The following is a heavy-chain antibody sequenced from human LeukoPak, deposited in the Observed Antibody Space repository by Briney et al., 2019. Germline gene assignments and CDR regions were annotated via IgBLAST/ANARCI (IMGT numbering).Heavy chain of an antibody. CDR3: AREDY. J-gene: IGHJ4*02. CDR1: GYTFTSYY. CDR2: INPSGGST. Sequence: ASVKVSCKASGYTFTSYYIHWVRQAPGQGLEWMGIINPSGGSTTYTQGFQDRVTMTRDTSTSTVYMELTSLRSEDTAIYYCAREDYWGQGTLVTVSS. V-gene: IGHV1-46*01.